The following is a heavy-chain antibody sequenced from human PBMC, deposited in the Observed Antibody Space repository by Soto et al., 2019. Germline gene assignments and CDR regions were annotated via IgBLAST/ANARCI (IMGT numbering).Heavy chain of an antibody. Sequence: EVQLLESGGGLVQPGGSLRLSCAASGFTFSNHGMSWVRQAPGKGLEWVSAISGTGGSTYYTDFVKGQFTISRDNSKNTLALQVNTLRAEHTAVYYCAKDNGWLSVSWGQGTLVTVSS. CDR2: ISGTGGST. V-gene: IGHV3-23*01. D-gene: IGHD6-19*01. CDR3: AKDNGWLSVS. J-gene: IGHJ5*02. CDR1: GFTFSNHG.